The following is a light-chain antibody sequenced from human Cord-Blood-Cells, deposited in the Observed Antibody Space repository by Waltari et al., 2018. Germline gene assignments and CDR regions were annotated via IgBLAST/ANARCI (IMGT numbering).Light chain of an antibody. CDR2: AAS. J-gene: IGKJ4*01. V-gene: IGKV1-39*01. CDR1: QSISSY. Sequence: DIQMTQSPSSLSASVGDRVTITCRASQSISSYLNWYQQKPGKAPKLLIYAASSLQSGVTSRFSGSGSGTDFTLTISSLQPEEFAVYYCQQYNNWPPLTFGGGTKVEIK. CDR3: QQYNNWPPLT.